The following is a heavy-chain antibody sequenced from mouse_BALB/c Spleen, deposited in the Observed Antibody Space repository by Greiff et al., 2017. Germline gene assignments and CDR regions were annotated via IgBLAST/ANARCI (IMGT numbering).Heavy chain of an antibody. CDR1: GFTFTDYY. Sequence: EVQWVESGGGLVQPGGSLRLSCATSGFTFTDYYMSWVRQPPGKALEWLGFIRNKANGYTTEYSASVKGRFTISRDNSQSILYLQMNTLRAEDSATYYCARDTYFDYWGQGTTLTVSS. CDR2: IRNKANGYTT. V-gene: IGHV7-3*02. CDR3: ARDTYFDY. J-gene: IGHJ2*01.